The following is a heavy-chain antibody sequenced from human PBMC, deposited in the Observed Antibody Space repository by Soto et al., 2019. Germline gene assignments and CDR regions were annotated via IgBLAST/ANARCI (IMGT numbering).Heavy chain of an antibody. CDR2: ISAYNGNT. Sequence: QVQLVQSGAEVKKPGASVKVSCKASGYTFTSYGISWVRQAPGQGREWMGWISAYNGNTNYAQKLQGRVTMTTDTSTSTAYMELRSLRSDDTAVYYCARANPVVVPAARCPVYYYYSIDVWGKGTTVTVSS. CDR3: ARANPVVVPAARCPVYYYYSIDV. J-gene: IGHJ6*03. V-gene: IGHV1-18*01. CDR1: GYTFTSYG. D-gene: IGHD2-2*01.